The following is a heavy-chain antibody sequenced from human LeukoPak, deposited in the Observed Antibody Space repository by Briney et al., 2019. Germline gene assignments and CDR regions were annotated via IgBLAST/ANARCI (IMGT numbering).Heavy chain of an antibody. CDR2: IRYDGSNK. CDR1: GFTFSSYG. J-gene: IGHJ6*03. D-gene: IGHD4-17*01. CDR3: AKDRNGDYPYYYYMDV. V-gene: IGHV3-30*02. Sequence: PGGSLRLSCAASGFTFSSYGMHWVRQAPGKGLEWVAFIRYDGSNKYYADSVKGRFTISRDNSKNTLYLQMNSLRAEDTAVYYCAKDRNGDYPYYYYMDVWGKGTTVTISS.